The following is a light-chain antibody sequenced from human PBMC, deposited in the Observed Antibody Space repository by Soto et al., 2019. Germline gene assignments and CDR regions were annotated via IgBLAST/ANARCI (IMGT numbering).Light chain of an antibody. V-gene: IGKV1-27*01. CDR2: AAS. J-gene: IGKJ3*01. CDR1: QGISNY. CDR3: QKYNSAPLFT. Sequence: DIQMTQSPSSLSASVGDRVTITCRASQGISNYLAWYQQKPGKVPKLLIYAASTFQSGVPSRFSSSGSGTDFPLTISSLPPEDVATYYCQKYNSAPLFTFRPGTKVDIK.